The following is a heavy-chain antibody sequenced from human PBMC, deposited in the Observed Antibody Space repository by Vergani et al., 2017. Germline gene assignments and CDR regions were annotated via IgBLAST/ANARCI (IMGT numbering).Heavy chain of an antibody. Sequence: EVQLLESGGGLVQPGGSLRLSCAASGFTFSSYAMSWVRQAPGKGLEWVSSISSSSSYIYYADSVKGRFTISRDNAKNSLYLQMNSLRAEDTAVYYCATGPPTYDYVWGSYRYTVDAFDIWGQGTMVTVSS. V-gene: IGHV3-21*01. CDR3: ATGPPTYDYVWGSYRYTVDAFDI. CDR2: ISSSSSYI. CDR1: GFTFSSYA. J-gene: IGHJ3*02. D-gene: IGHD3-16*02.